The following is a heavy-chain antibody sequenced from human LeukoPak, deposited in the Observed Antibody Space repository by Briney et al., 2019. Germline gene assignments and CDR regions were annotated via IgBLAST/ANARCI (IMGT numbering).Heavy chain of an antibody. Sequence: KRGASLQISCKGSGYIFTSYWIGWVRQLPGKGLEWMGIIYPGDSDTRYSPSFQGQVTISADKSISTAYLQWSSLKASDTAMYYCARRGIAAEVDYWGQGTLVTVSS. CDR3: ARRGIAAEVDY. D-gene: IGHD6-13*01. J-gene: IGHJ4*02. CDR2: IYPGDSDT. CDR1: GYIFTSYW. V-gene: IGHV5-51*01.